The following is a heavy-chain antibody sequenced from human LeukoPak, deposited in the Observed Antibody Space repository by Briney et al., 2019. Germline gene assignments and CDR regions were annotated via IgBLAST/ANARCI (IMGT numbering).Heavy chain of an antibody. CDR3: ARTIQVNWFDP. J-gene: IGHJ5*02. CDR2: IYYSGST. V-gene: IGHV4-59*01. D-gene: IGHD2-2*02. Sequence: PSETLSLTCTVSGGSIYSYYWSWIRQPQGKGLEWIGYIYYSGSTNYNPSLKSRVTISVDTSKNQFSLKLSSVTAADTAVYYCARTIQVNWFDPWGQGTLVTVSS. CDR1: GGSIYSYY.